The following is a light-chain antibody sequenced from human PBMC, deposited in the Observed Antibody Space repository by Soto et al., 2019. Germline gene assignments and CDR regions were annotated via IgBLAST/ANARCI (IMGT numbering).Light chain of an antibody. Sequence: QLVLTQPPSASGTPGQRVTISCSGSRSNIGTNAVNWYQQLPGTAPKVLLYGDNQRPSGVPARFSGSRSGTSASLAISGLRSEDEADYFCAVWDDSLTAPVFGGGTKLTVL. CDR1: RSNIGTNA. V-gene: IGLV1-44*01. CDR3: AVWDDSLTAPV. J-gene: IGLJ2*01. CDR2: GDN.